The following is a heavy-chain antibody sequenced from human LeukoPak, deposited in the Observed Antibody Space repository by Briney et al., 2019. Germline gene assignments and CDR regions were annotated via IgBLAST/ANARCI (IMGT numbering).Heavy chain of an antibody. CDR2: VSAYNGNT. Sequence: ASVKVSCKASGYTFTSFGISWVRQAPGQGLEWIGWVSAYNGNTNYTQKFQGRVTMTTDTSTSTAYMELRSLRSDDTAVYYCARDLGQWLVQGIFFDYWGQGTLVTVSS. J-gene: IGHJ4*02. CDR3: ARDLGQWLVQGIFFDY. D-gene: IGHD6-19*01. CDR1: GYTFTSFG. V-gene: IGHV1-18*01.